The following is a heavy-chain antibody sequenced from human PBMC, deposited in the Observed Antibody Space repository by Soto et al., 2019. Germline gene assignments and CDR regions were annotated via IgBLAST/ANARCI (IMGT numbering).Heavy chain of an antibody. CDR2: IYNSGKT. CDR3: ARHGSNSGSYSEYFQY. Sequence: QLQLQESGPGLVKPSETVSLTCTVSGDSISSSSLYWGWIRQPPGKGLEWIGSIYNSGKTYYSPSLESRVTISVDTSKNQFSLTLSSVTAVDTAVYYCARHGSNSGSYSEYFQYWGQGTLVAVSS. D-gene: IGHD1-26*01. J-gene: IGHJ1*01. V-gene: IGHV4-39*01. CDR1: GDSISSSSLY.